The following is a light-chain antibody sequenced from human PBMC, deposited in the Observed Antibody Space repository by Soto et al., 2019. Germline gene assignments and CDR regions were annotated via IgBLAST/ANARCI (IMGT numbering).Light chain of an antibody. V-gene: IGLV2-8*01. Sequence: QSALTQPPSASGSPGQSVTISCTGTSSDVGGYDYVSWYQQHPGKAPKLMIFEVSKRPSGVPGRFSGSKSGNTASLTVSGLQTEDEGDYYCSSYAGSKNYVIFGGGTKLTVL. CDR3: SSYAGSKNYVI. J-gene: IGLJ2*01. CDR1: SSDVGGYDY. CDR2: EVS.